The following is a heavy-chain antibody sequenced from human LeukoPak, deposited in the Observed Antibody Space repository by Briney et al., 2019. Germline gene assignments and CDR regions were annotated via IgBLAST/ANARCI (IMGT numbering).Heavy chain of an antibody. Sequence: GGSLRLSCAAPGFTFSNYYMHWVRQAPGKGLVWVSHINSDGSNTNYADSVKGRFTISRDNAKNTLYLQMNSLRAEDTAVYYCAKDHHPADYDILTGYYPFDYWGQGTLVTVSS. CDR3: AKDHHPADYDILTGYYPFDY. D-gene: IGHD3-9*01. CDR1: GFTFSNYY. J-gene: IGHJ4*02. CDR2: INSDGSNT. V-gene: IGHV3-74*01.